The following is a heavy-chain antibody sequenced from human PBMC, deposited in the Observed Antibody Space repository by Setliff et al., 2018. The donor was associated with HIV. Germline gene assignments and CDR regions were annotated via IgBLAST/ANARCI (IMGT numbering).Heavy chain of an antibody. CDR2: INHSGST. J-gene: IGHJ4*02. CDR3: ARDGGQLASDY. D-gene: IGHD6-6*01. V-gene: IGHV4-34*01. CDR1: SGSFSGYY. Sequence: SETLSLTCAVYSGSFSGYYWSWIRQPPGKGLEWIGEINHSGSTNYNPSLKSRVTISVDTSKNQFSLKLNSVTAADTAVYYCARDGGQLASDYWGQGTLVTVSS.